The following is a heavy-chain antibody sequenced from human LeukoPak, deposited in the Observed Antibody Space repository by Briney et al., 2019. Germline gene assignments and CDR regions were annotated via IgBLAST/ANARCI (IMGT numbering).Heavy chain of an antibody. V-gene: IGHV4-34*01. CDR3: ARASPRRIAVAGTIDY. CDR2: INHSGST. D-gene: IGHD6-19*01. CDR1: GGSFSGYY. Sequence: SETLSLTCAVYGGSFSGYYWSWIRQPPGKGLEWIGEINHSGSTNYNPSLKSRVTISVDTSKNQFSLKLSSVTAADTAVYHCARASPRRIAVAGTIDYWGQGTLVTVSS. J-gene: IGHJ4*02.